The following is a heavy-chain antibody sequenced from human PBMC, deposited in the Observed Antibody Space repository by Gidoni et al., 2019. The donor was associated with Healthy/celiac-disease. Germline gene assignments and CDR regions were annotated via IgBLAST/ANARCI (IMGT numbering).Heavy chain of an antibody. Sequence: QVQLVQSGAEVKKPGASVKVSCKASGYTFTSSAMHWVRQAPGQRLEWMGWINPGNGNTKYSQKFQGRVTITRDTSASTAYMELSSLRSEDTAVYYCARGDLYCSSTSCYIGSLNFDYWGQGTLVTVSS. CDR2: INPGNGNT. CDR1: GYTFTSSA. J-gene: IGHJ4*02. CDR3: ARGDLYCSSTSCYIGSLNFDY. V-gene: IGHV1-3*01. D-gene: IGHD2-2*01.